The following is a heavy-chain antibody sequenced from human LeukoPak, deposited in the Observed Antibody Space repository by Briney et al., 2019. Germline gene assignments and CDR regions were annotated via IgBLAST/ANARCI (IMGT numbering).Heavy chain of an antibody. CDR2: ISYDGSNK. Sequence: GGSLRLSCAASGFTFSSYAMHWVRQAPGKGLEWVVVISYDGSNKYYADSVKGRFIISRDNSKNTLYLQVNSLRAEDTAVYYCARVDCSGGSCYLRPFDYWGQGTLVTVSS. J-gene: IGHJ4*02. CDR3: ARVDCSGGSCYLRPFDY. CDR1: GFTFSSYA. D-gene: IGHD2-15*01. V-gene: IGHV3-30*04.